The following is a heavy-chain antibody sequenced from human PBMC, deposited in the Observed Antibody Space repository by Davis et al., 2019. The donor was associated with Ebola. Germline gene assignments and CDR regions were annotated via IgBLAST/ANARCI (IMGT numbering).Heavy chain of an antibody. CDR2: ISGSGGST. Sequence: PGGSLRLSCAASGFTFSSYGMHWVRQAPGKGLEWVSAISGSGGSTYYADSVKGRFTISRDNSKNTLYLQMNSLRAEDTAVYYCAKDSYYYGSGSYHRMWGQGTLVTVSS. J-gene: IGHJ4*02. D-gene: IGHD3-10*01. V-gene: IGHV3-23*01. CDR1: GFTFSSYG. CDR3: AKDSYYYGSGSYHRM.